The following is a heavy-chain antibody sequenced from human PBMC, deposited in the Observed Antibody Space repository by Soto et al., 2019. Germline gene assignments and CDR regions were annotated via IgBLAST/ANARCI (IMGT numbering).Heavy chain of an antibody. V-gene: IGHV3-7*03. D-gene: IGHD5-12*01. Sequence: LRLSCAASGFTFRSNWMSWVRQAPGKGLEWVANIKQDGSEKYYVDSVKGRFTISRDNAKNSLYLQMNSLRAEDTAVYYCATSGGGWLQPPVWGQGTLVTVSS. CDR3: ATSGGGWLQPPV. CDR2: IKQDGSEK. J-gene: IGHJ4*02. CDR1: GFTFRSNW.